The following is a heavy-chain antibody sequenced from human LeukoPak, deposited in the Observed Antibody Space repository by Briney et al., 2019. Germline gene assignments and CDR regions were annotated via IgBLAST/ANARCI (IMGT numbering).Heavy chain of an antibody. Sequence: GGSLRLSCAASGFTFSSYAMSWVRQAPGKGLEWVSVISGSGGSTYYADSVKGRFTISRDNFENTLYLQMNSLRAKDTALYYCARGQYYGSGSPTSVFDYWGQGTLVTVSS. D-gene: IGHD3-10*01. CDR2: ISGSGGST. CDR3: ARGQYYGSGSPTSVFDY. V-gene: IGHV3-23*01. CDR1: GFTFSSYA. J-gene: IGHJ4*02.